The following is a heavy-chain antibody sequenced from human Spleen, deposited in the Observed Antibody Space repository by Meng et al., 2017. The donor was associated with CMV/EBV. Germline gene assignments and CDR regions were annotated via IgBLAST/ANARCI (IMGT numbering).Heavy chain of an antibody. J-gene: IGHJ6*02. CDR3: AKDTIGYAMDV. CDR2: IWFDGSNK. CDR1: EFTFTRYA. D-gene: IGHD2-2*01. V-gene: IGHV3-30*02. Sequence: GESLKISCAASEFTFTRYAMYWVRQAPGKGLEWVAFIWFDGSNKYYADSVKGRFIISRDNSKNTLDLQMNSLRAEDTTVYYCAKDTIGYAMDVWGQGTTVTVSS.